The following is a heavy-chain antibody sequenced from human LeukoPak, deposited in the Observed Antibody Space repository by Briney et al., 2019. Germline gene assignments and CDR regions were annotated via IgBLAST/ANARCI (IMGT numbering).Heavy chain of an antibody. CDR3: ARDLILADNGGSSAHDY. CDR1: GVTFNNYG. D-gene: IGHD2-15*01. J-gene: IGHJ4*02. V-gene: IGHV3-30*02. Sequence: PGGSLRLSCEATGVTFNNYGMHWVRQAPGKGLEWVSFIRYDGSNKYYADSVKGRFTISRDNSKNKVYLQMNSLRAEDTAIYYCARDLILADNGGSSAHDYWGQGTLVTVPS. CDR2: IRYDGSNK.